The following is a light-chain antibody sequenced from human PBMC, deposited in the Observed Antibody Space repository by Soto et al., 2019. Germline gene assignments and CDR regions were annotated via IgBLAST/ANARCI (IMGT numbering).Light chain of an antibody. CDR2: EVS. Sequence: QAVVTQPASVSGSPGQSITISCTGTSSDVGSYNLVSWYQQHPGKAPKLMIYEVSKRPSGVSNRFSGSKSGNTASLPISGLQAEDEADYYCCSYAGSSTLVFGGGTKLTVL. V-gene: IGLV2-23*02. J-gene: IGLJ3*02. CDR1: SSDVGSYNL. CDR3: CSYAGSSTLV.